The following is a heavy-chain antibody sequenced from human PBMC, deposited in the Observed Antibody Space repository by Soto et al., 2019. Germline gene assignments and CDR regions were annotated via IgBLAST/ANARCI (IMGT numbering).Heavy chain of an antibody. CDR3: ARVPLTAYFDL. CDR2: VYNSGST. V-gene: IGHV4-61*03. J-gene: IGHJ2*01. D-gene: IGHD3-9*01. Sequence: QVQLQESGPGLVKPSETLSLTCTVSGGSVSGGSYCWSWIRRPPGKGLECIGYVYNSGSTTYNPPLKSQDTTSADTSKNHFSRGLSSVTAADTAVYYWARVPLTAYFDLWGRGTLVTVSS. CDR1: GGSVSGGSYC.